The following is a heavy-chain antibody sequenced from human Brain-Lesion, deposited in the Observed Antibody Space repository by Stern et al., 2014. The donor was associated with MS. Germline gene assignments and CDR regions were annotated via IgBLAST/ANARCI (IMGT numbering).Heavy chain of an antibody. Sequence: VQLVQSGAEVKKPGASPKVACKPSGYTFSSYDITCVRQASGHGPVWIGWMNPYSGNTGYAQKFKGRVSMTSDPSISTVYMELTSLTSDDTAVYFCARAVRNQLLSEYWGQGTLVTVSS. CDR2: MNPYSGNT. D-gene: IGHD2-2*01. V-gene: IGHV1-8*01. J-gene: IGHJ4*02. CDR1: GYTFSSYD. CDR3: ARAVRNQLLSEY.